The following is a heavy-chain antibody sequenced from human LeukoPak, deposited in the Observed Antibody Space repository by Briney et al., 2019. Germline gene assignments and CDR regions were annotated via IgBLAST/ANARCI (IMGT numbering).Heavy chain of an antibody. CDR3: ARGDIAAAGYDY. CDR2: LIPSRGTP. J-gene: IGHJ4*02. D-gene: IGHD6-13*01. Sequence: ASVTVSCKASGYTFTGFYIHWVRQAPGQGLEWMAKLIPSRGTPSYAQKLQGRVTMTTDTSTSTAYMELRSLRSDDTAVYYCARGDIAAAGYDYWGQGTLVTVSS. V-gene: IGHV1-46*01. CDR1: GYTFTGFY.